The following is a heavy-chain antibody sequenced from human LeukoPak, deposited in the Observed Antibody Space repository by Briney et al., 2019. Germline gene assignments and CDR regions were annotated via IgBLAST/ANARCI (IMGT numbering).Heavy chain of an antibody. J-gene: IGHJ6*03. V-gene: IGHV3-21*01. Sequence: PGGSLRLSCAASGFTFSSYSMNWVRQAPGKGLEWVSSISSSSSYIYYADSVKGRFTISRDNAKNSLYLQMNSLRAEDTAVYYCARDDIVVVVAAVNYYYYYMDVWGKGTTVTISS. CDR1: GFTFSSYS. D-gene: IGHD2-15*01. CDR2: ISSSSSYI. CDR3: ARDDIVVVVAAVNYYYYYMDV.